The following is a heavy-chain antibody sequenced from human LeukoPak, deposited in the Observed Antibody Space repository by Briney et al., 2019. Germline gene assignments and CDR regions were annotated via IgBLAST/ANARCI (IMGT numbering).Heavy chain of an antibody. CDR2: IKWNSGSI. Sequence: GGSLRLSCAASGFTFNDYAMNWVRQAPGKGLEWVSTIKWNSGSIGYADSVKGRFTISRDNSKNSLYLQMNSLRAEDTALYYCAKDRGIAAPGKYGMDVWGQGTSVTVSS. CDR1: GFTFNDYA. J-gene: IGHJ6*02. CDR3: AKDRGIAAPGKYGMDV. V-gene: IGHV3-9*01. D-gene: IGHD6-13*01.